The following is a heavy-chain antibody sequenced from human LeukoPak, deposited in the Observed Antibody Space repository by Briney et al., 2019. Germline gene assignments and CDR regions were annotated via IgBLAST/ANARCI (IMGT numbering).Heavy chain of an antibody. CDR3: ARDLPAASNIAAAGTGYYMDV. D-gene: IGHD6-13*01. CDR2: INPSGGST. J-gene: IGHJ6*03. CDR1: GYTFTSYY. V-gene: IGHV1-46*01. Sequence: ASVKVSCKASGYTFTSYYMHWVRQAPGQGLEWMGIINPSGGSTSYAQKFQGRVTMTRDMSTSTVYMELSSLRSEDTAVYYCARDLPAASNIAAAGTGYYMDVWGKGTTVTVSS.